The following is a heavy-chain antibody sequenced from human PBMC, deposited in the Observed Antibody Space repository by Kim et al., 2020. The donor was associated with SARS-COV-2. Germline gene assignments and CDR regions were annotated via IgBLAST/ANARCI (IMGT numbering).Heavy chain of an antibody. Sequence: SETLSLTCTVSGGSISSYYWSWIRQPPGKGLEWIGYIYYSGSANYNPSLKSRVTISVDTSKNQFSLKLRSVTAADTAVYYCARLEGRGSGAFGMDVWGQG. J-gene: IGHJ6*02. CDR2: IYYSGSA. CDR1: GGSISSYY. D-gene: IGHD3-10*01. V-gene: IGHV4-59*13. CDR3: ARLEGRGSGAFGMDV.